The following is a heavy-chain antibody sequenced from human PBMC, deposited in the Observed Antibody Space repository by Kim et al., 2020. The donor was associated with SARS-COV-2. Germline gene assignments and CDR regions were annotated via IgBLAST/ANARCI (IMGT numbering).Heavy chain of an antibody. J-gene: IGHJ5*02. CDR3: ARQHRLGWFDP. CDR2: YA. V-gene: IGHV5-10-1*01. Sequence: YATYSPSFQVYVTISADKSISTAYLQWRSLKASDTAMYYCARQHRLGWFDPWGQGTLVTVSS. D-gene: IGHD5-12*01.